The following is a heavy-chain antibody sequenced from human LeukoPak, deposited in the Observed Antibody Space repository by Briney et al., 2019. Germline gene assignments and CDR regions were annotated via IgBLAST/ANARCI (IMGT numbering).Heavy chain of an antibody. Sequence: PGGSLRLSCAGSGLTFNNHGISWVRQAPGKGLEWVSGINGNGARTYYSESVEGRFTISRDNSKNTLYLQMSSLRAEDTAIYYCAKDQGYSYYYLDYWGQGTLVTVSS. CDR1: GLTFNNHG. V-gene: IGHV3-23*01. J-gene: IGHJ4*02. CDR3: AKDQGYSYYYLDY. CDR2: INGNGART. D-gene: IGHD5-18*01.